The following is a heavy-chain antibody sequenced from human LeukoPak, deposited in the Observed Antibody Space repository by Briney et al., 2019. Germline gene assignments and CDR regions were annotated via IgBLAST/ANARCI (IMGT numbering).Heavy chain of an antibody. CDR1: GGTFSSYA. CDR2: IIPIFGTA. Sequence: SVKVSCKASGGTFSSYAISRVRQAPGQGLEWMGRIIPIFGTANYAQKFQGRVTITTDESTSTAYMELSSLRSEDTAVYYCARGAMVADFDYWGQGTLVTVSS. CDR3: ARGAMVADFDY. V-gene: IGHV1-69*05. D-gene: IGHD4/OR15-4a*01. J-gene: IGHJ4*02.